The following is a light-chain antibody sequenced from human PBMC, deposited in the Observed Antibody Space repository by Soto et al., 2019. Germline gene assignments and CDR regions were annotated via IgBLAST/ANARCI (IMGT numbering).Light chain of an antibody. CDR1: SANIGSNY. CDR2: EDH. J-gene: IGLJ3*02. Sequence: QSVLTQPPSVSAAPGQKVTLSCSGSSANIGSNYVSWYQQVPGTAPKLLIYEDHKRPSEIPDRFSGSKSGTSATLGITGFQTGDEADYYCGSWDSSLSAGVFGGGTKLTVL. V-gene: IGLV1-51*01. CDR3: GSWDSSLSAGV.